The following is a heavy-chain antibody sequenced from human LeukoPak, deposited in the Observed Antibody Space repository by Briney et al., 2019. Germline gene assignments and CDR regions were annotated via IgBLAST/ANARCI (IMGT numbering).Heavy chain of an antibody. V-gene: IGHV4-59*08. CDR2: IYYSGST. J-gene: IGHJ4*02. Sequence: SETLSLTCTVSGGSISSYYWSWIRQPPGKGLEWIGYIYYSGSTNYNPSLKSRVTISVETSKNQFSLRLSSVTAADTAVYYCARLGFSNSGSYLAPSDYWGQGTLVTVSS. D-gene: IGHD1-26*01. CDR3: ARLGFSNSGSYLAPSDY. CDR1: GGSISSYY.